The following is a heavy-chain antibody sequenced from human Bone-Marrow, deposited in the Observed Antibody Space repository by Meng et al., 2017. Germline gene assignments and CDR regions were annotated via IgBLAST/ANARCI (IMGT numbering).Heavy chain of an antibody. D-gene: IGHD2-15*01. J-gene: IGHJ6*02. CDR1: GFTFSDYD. V-gene: IGHV4-34*01. Sequence: GSLRLSCAASGFTFSDYDMSWIRQPPGKGLEWIGEINHSGGTNYNPSLKSRVSMSVDTSNNQFSLKLSSVTAADKAMYYCARGVRIGDCSGGSCYSSWQRPLYGLDVWGQGTPVTVSS. CDR2: INHSGGT. CDR3: ARGVRIGDCSGGSCYSSWQRPLYGLDV.